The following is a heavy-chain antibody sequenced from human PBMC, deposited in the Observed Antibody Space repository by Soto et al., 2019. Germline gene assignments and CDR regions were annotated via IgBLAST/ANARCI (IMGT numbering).Heavy chain of an antibody. CDR2: ISAYNGNT. V-gene: IGHV1-18*04. CDR1: GYTFTSYG. Sequence: SVKVSCKASGYTFTSYGISWVRQAPGQGLEWMGWISAYNGNTDYAQKLQGRVTMTTDTSTSTAYMELRSLRSDDTAVYYCARDTIFGVVTPNYYYYGMDVWGQGTTVTVSS. CDR3: ARDTIFGVVTPNYYYYGMDV. D-gene: IGHD3-3*01. J-gene: IGHJ6*02.